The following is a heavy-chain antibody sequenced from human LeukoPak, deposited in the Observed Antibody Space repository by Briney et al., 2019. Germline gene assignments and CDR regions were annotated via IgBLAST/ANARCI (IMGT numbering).Heavy chain of an antibody. CDR2: INHSGST. V-gene: IGHV4-34*01. CDR3: ARAPVRVAAVGKYFDF. Sequence: SSETLSLTCAVYGGSFSNYYWSWIRQPPGKGLEWIGEINHSGSTNYNPSLKSRLTISADTSQKQFSLKLSSVTAADTAVYYCARAPVRVAAVGKYFDFWGQGTLVIVSS. J-gene: IGHJ4*02. CDR1: GGSFSNYY. D-gene: IGHD6-13*01.